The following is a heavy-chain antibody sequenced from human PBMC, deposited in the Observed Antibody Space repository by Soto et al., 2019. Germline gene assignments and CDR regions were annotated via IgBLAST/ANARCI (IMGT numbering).Heavy chain of an antibody. J-gene: IGHJ6*02. CDR3: ARVRQRFLEGFAHFYYYYCMVV. Sequence: KPSETLSLTCALYGGSFSGYYWSWIRQPPGKGLEWIGEINHSGSTNYNPSLKIRVTISVDTSKNQFSLKLSSLTDADTDVYYCARVRQRFLEGFAHFYYYYCMVVWGPGTTVTVSS. CDR1: GGSFSGYY. D-gene: IGHD3-3*01. V-gene: IGHV4-34*01. CDR2: INHSGST.